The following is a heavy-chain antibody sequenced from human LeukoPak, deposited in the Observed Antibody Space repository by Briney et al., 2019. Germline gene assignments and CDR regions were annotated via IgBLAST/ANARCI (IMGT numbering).Heavy chain of an antibody. CDR2: INHSGST. CDR3: ARGREAEYSSSWSPYYFDY. CDR1: GGSFSGYY. Sequence: PSETLSLTCAVYGGSFSGYYWSWIRQPPGKGLEWIGEINHSGSTNYNPSLKSRVTISADTSKNQFSLKLSSVTAADTAVYYCARGREAEYSSSWSPYYFDYWGQGTLVTVSS. V-gene: IGHV4-34*01. J-gene: IGHJ4*02. D-gene: IGHD6-13*01.